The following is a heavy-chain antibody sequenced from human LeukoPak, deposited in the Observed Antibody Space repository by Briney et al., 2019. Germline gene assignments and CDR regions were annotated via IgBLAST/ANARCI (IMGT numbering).Heavy chain of an antibody. CDR1: GFTFSSYA. CDR2: ISGSGGST. CDR3: ARDMTYYYDSSGDYYFDY. Sequence: GGSLRLSCAASGFTFSSYAMSWVRQAPGKGLEWVSAISGSGGSTYYADSVKGRFTISRDNSKNTLYLQMNSLRAEDTAVYYCARDMTYYYDSSGDYYFDYWGQGTLVTVSS. V-gene: IGHV3-23*01. J-gene: IGHJ4*02. D-gene: IGHD3-22*01.